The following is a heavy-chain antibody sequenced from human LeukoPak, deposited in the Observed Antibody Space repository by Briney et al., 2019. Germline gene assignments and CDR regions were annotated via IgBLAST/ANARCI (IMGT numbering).Heavy chain of an antibody. CDR3: ARDQNV. V-gene: IGHV3-53*01. CDR1: GFTVSGSY. Sequence: GGSLRLSCAASGFTVSGSYISWVRQAPGKGLEWVSVTYSGSNTDYADSVKGRFTISRDSSKNTLYLQMNSLRAEDTAVYYCARDQNVWGQGPWSPSPQ. CDR2: TYSGSNT. D-gene: IGHD2/OR15-2a*01. J-gene: IGHJ1*01.